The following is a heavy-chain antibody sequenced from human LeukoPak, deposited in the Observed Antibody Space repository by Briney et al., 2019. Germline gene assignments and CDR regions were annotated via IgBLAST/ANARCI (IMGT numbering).Heavy chain of an antibody. CDR3: ARGTMIVVVIFRAGYYFDY. Sequence: PSETLSLTCAVYGGSFSGYYWSWIRQPPGKGLEWIGEINHSGSTNYNPSLKSRVTISVDTSKNQFSLKLSSVTAADTAVYYCARGTMIVVVIFRAGYYFDYWGQGTLVTVSS. CDR2: INHSGST. D-gene: IGHD3-22*01. CDR1: GGSFSGYY. J-gene: IGHJ4*02. V-gene: IGHV4-34*01.